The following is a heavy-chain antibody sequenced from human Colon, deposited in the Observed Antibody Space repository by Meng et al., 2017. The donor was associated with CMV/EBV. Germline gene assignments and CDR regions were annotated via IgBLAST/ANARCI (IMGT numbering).Heavy chain of an antibody. V-gene: IGHV3-49*04. CDR2: IRTKSLGGTT. CDR1: GFTFGDYA. J-gene: IGHJ4*01. CDR3: IRTHFGSGYYTLDY. D-gene: IGHD3-3*02. Sequence: GESLKISCSTSGFTFGDYAMSWVRQAPGKGLEWVGFIRTKSLGGTTEYAASVKGRFTISRDDSESIAYLQMNSLGIEDTGVYYCIRTHFGSGYYTLDYWGQGTLVTVSS.